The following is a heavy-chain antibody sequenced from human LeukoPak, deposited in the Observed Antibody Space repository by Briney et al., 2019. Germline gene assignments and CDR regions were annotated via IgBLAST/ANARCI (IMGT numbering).Heavy chain of an antibody. V-gene: IGHV4-39*01. CDR2: IYYSGSA. J-gene: IGHJ4*02. CDR3: ARRLAGTEDY. Sequence: SETLSLTCTVSGGSISSSSYYWGWIRQPPGKGLEWIGSIYYSGSAYYNPSLKTRVTISVDTSKNQFSLKLSPVTAADTAVYYCARRLAGTEDYWGQGTLVTVSS. CDR1: GGSISSSSYY. D-gene: IGHD6-13*01.